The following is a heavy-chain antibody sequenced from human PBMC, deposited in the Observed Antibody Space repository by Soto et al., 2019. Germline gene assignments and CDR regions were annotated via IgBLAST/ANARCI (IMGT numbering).Heavy chain of an antibody. V-gene: IGHV4-34*01. D-gene: IGHD3-10*01. CDR2: INHSGST. CDR3: ASAASGTMVRGVHNY. Sequence: SETLSLTCAVYGGSFIGYYWSWILQPPGKGLEWIGEINHSGSTNYNPSLKSRVTISVDTSKNQFSLKLSSVTAADTAVYYCASAASGTMVRGVHNYWGQGTLVTVSS. CDR1: GGSFIGYY. J-gene: IGHJ4*02.